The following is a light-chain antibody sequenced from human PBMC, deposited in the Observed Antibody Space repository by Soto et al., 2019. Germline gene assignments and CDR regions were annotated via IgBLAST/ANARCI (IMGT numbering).Light chain of an antibody. CDR2: GVS. V-gene: IGKV3-20*01. CDR1: QSVSSNY. CDR3: RQYAPSPAIT. J-gene: IGKJ5*01. Sequence: ETVLTQSPGTLSLSPGERATLSCRASQSVSSNYLVWYQQKPGQAPRLLISGVSTRATGIPDRFSGSRSGTDFTLTISRLEPEDVAVYYCRQYAPSPAITFGQGTRVEIK.